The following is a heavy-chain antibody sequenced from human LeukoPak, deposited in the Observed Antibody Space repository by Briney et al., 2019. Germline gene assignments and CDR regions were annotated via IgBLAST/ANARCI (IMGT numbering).Heavy chain of an antibody. CDR1: GFTFDDYG. D-gene: IGHD1-26*01. V-gene: IGHV3-20*04. CDR2: INWNGGST. CDR3: ARGGTQSGSYLNFFDY. J-gene: IGHJ4*02. Sequence: PGGSLGLSCAASGFTFDDYGMSWVRQAPGKGLEWVSGINWNGGSTGYADSVKGRFTISRDNAKNSLYLQMNSLRAEDTALYYCARGGTQSGSYLNFFDYWGQGTLVTVSS.